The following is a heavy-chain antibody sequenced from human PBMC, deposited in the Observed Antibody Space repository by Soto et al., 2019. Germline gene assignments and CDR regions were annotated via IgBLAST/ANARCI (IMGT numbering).Heavy chain of an antibody. J-gene: IGHJ3*02. V-gene: IGHV3-74*01. CDR3: ARFDIAAPPPI. CDR1: GFSFSNNW. D-gene: IGHD6-13*01. Sequence: GGSLRLSCVASGFSFSNNWMHWVRHAPGKGPVWVSRISADGSDTHYADSVQGRFTISRDNARNTLYLQMNTLSVEDAAVYYCARFDIAAPPPIWGQGTMVTVSS. CDR2: ISADGSDT.